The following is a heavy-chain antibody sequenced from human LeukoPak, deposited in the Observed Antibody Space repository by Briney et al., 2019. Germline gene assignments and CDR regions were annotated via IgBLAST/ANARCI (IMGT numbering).Heavy chain of an antibody. Sequence: SSETLSLTCTVSGGSISSYYWSWIRQPPGKGLEWIGYIYYSGSTNYNPSLKSRVTISVDTSKNQFSLKLSSVTAADTAVYYCASLRPNYYGSGSYFAFDIWGQGTMVTVSS. D-gene: IGHD3-10*01. CDR3: ASLRPNYYGSGSYFAFDI. J-gene: IGHJ3*02. CDR2: IYYSGST. V-gene: IGHV4-59*01. CDR1: GGSISSYY.